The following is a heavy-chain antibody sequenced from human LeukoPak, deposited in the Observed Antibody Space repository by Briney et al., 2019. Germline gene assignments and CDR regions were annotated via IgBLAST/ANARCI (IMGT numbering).Heavy chain of an antibody. CDR1: GYTFTSYY. D-gene: IGHD3-16*02. V-gene: IGHV1-46*01. Sequence: GASVKVSCKAFGYTFTSYYMHWVRQAPGQGLEWMGIINPSGGSTSYAQKFQGRVTMTRDTSTSTVYMELSSLRSEDTAVYYCARDLIFWGSYRHFDYWGQGTLVTVSS. J-gene: IGHJ4*02. CDR3: ARDLIFWGSYRHFDY. CDR2: INPSGGST.